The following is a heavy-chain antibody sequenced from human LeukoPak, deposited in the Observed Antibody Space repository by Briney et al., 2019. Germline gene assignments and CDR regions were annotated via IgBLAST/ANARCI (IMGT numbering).Heavy chain of an antibody. Sequence: GGSLRLSCAASGFTVSSNYMSWVRQAPGKGLEWVSVIYSGGSTYYADSVKGRFTISRDNSKNTLYLQMNSLRAEDTAVYYCARDQGYYASGSYFDQWGQGTLVAVSS. CDR1: GFTVSSNY. CDR2: IYSGGST. D-gene: IGHD3-10*01. V-gene: IGHV3-66*01. CDR3: ARDQGYYASGSYFDQ. J-gene: IGHJ4*02.